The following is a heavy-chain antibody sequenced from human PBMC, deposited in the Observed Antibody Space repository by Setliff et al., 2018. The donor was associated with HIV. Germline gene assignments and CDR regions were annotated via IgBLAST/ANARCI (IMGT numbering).Heavy chain of an antibody. J-gene: IGHJ4*02. CDR3: TRPQYFYDIGGSDY. D-gene: IGHD3-22*01. Sequence: GGSLRLSCTTSGFTFDDYAMSWVRQAPGKGLEWVGFIRTKTYGATTEYAASVKGRFTISRDDSMNTAYLQMNSLKIEDTAVYYCTRPQYFYDIGGSDYWGQGTLVTVSS. V-gene: IGHV3-49*04. CDR2: IRTKTYGATT. CDR1: GFTFDDYA.